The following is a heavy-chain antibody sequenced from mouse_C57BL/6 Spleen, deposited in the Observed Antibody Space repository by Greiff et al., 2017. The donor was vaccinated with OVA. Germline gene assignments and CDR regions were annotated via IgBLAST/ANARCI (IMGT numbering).Heavy chain of an antibody. J-gene: IGHJ2*01. Sequence: EVQGVESGGGLVKPGGSLELSCAASGFTFSDYGMHWVRQAPEKGLEWVAYISSGSSTIYYADTVKGRFTISRDNAKNTLFLQMTSLRSEDTAMYYCARGNSGYFDYWGQGTTLTVSS. CDR1: GFTFSDYG. CDR2: ISSGSSTI. D-gene: IGHD2-1*01. V-gene: IGHV5-17*01. CDR3: ARGNSGYFDY.